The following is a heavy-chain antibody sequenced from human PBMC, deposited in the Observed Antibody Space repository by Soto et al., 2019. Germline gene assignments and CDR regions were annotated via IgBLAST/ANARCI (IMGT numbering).Heavy chain of an antibody. CDR3: ARAGSYGSSGFYHHAFDI. D-gene: IGHD3-22*01. CDR2: FYYTGST. V-gene: IGHV4-59*01. J-gene: IGHJ3*02. Sequence: QVQLQESGPGLVKPSETLSLSCTVSGGSLSSYFWSWIRQPPGKGLEWIGYFYYTGSTAYNPSLKSRVTVSVDMSKNLFSLKLNSVTAADTAVYYCARAGSYGSSGFYHHAFDIWGQGTMVTVS. CDR1: GGSLSSYF.